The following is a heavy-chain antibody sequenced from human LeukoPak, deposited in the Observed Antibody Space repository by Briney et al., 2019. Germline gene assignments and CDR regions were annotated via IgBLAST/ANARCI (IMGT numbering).Heavy chain of an antibody. CDR1: GHTFTSYY. D-gene: IGHD1-1*01. V-gene: IGHV1-46*01. CDR2: INPSGGST. J-gene: IGHJ5*02. CDR3: ARGVPLERPKYNWFDP. Sequence: ASVKVSCKASGHTFTSYYTHWVRQAPGQGLEWMGIINPSGGSTSYAQKFQGRVTMTRDTSTSTVYMELSSLRSEDTAVYYCARGVPLERPKYNWFDPWGQGTLVTVSS.